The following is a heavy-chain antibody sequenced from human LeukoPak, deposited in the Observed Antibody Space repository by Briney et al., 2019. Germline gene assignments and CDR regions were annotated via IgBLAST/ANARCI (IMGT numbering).Heavy chain of an antibody. V-gene: IGHV7-4-1*02. CDR3: ARDHMGGVAGWVY. CDR2: INTNTGNP. Sequence: GASVKVSCKTSGYTFTNNGISWVRQAPGQGLEWMGWINTNTGNPTYAQGFTGRFVFSLDTSVSTAYLQISSLKAEDTAVYYCARDHMGGVAGWVYWGQGTLVTVSS. D-gene: IGHD6-19*01. J-gene: IGHJ4*02. CDR1: GYTFTNNG.